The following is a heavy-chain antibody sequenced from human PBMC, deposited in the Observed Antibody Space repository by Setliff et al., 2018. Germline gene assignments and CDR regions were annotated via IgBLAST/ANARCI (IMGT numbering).Heavy chain of an antibody. CDR2: IWYDGNKT. J-gene: IGHJ4*02. CDR1: GFTFTKYW. D-gene: IGHD3-9*01. CDR3: TRDRDWAPFDN. Sequence: PGGSLTLSCAASGFTFTKYWMSWVRQAPGEGLGWVGVIWYDGNKTYYRDSVKGRFTISRDDSKNTLYLQMNSLRPEDTAVYYCTRDRDWAPFDNWDQGTLVTVSS. V-gene: IGHV3-33*08.